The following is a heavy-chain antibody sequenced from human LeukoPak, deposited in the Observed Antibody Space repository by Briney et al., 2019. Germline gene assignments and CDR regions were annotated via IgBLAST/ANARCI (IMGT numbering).Heavy chain of an antibody. CDR2: IYPRDGST. D-gene: IGHD1-26*01. CDR1: GYTFTSNY. V-gene: IGHV1-46*01. CDR3: ARAAIMGATPRYFDY. J-gene: IGHJ4*02. Sequence: ASVKVSCKASGYTFTSNYIHWVRQAPGQGLEWMGMIYPRDGSTSYAQKFQGRVTVTRDTSTSTVHMELSGLRSDDTAVYYCARAAIMGATPRYFDYWGQGTLVTVSS.